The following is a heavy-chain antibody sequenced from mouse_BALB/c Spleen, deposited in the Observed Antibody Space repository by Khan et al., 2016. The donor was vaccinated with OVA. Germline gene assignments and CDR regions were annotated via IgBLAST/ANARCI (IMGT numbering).Heavy chain of an antibody. V-gene: IGHV5-17*02. Sequence: EVKLVESGGGLVQPGGSRKLSCAASGFTFSSFGMHWVRQAPEKGLEWVAYINSCSSTIYYADPVKGRFPISRDNPKNTLFLQMTSLRAEDTAMDYCARGNWAYWGKGTTLTVSS. CDR3: ARGNWAY. J-gene: IGHJ2*01. D-gene: IGHD4-1*01. CDR1: GFTFSSFG. CDR2: INSCSSTI.